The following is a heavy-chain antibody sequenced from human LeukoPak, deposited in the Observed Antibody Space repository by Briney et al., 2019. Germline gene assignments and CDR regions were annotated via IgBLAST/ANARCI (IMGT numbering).Heavy chain of an antibody. CDR3: AKSPPRDGYAQYYFDY. CDR1: GFTFSSYA. CDR2: ISGSGGST. J-gene: IGHJ4*02. D-gene: IGHD5-24*01. Sequence: PGGSPRLSCAASGFTFSSYAMSWVRQAPGKGLEWVSAISGSGGSTYYADSVKGRLTISRDNSKNTLYLQMNSLRAEDTAVYYCAKSPPRDGYAQYYFDYWGQGTLVTVSS. V-gene: IGHV3-23*01.